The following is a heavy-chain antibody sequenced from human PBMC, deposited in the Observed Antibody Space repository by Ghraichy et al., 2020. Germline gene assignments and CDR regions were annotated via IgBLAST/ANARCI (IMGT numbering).Heavy chain of an antibody. D-gene: IGHD2-2*01. CDR2: INHSGST. CDR1: GGSFSGYY. CDR3: AISSKIPVVPAAKTHYYYYYMDV. Sequence: SETLSLTCAVYGGSFSGYYWSWIRQPPGKGLEWIGEINHSGSTNYNPSLKSRVTISVDTSKNQFSLNLSSVTAADMAVYYCAISSKIPVVPAAKTHYYYYYMDVWGKGTTVTVSS. J-gene: IGHJ6*03. V-gene: IGHV4-34*01.